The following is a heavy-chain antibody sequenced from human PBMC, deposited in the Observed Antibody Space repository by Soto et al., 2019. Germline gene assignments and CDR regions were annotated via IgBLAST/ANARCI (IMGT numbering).Heavy chain of an antibody. CDR3: TTDLLSFGYYDSSGPFDY. CDR2: IKSKTDGGTT. CDR1: GFTFSTYW. Sequence: GGSLRLSCAASGFTFSTYWMHWVRQAPGKGLEWVGRIKSKTDGGTTDYAAPVKGRFTISRDDSKNTLYLQMNSLKTEDTAVYYCTTDLLSFGYYDSSGPFDYWGQGTLVTVSS. J-gene: IGHJ4*02. V-gene: IGHV3-15*07. D-gene: IGHD3-22*01.